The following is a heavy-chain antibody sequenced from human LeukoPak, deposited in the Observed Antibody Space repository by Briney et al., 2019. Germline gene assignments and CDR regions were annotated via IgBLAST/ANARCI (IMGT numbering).Heavy chain of an antibody. J-gene: IGHJ4*02. Sequence: GGSLRLSCAASGFTFDDYAMHWVRQAPGKGLEWVSGISWNSGSIGYADSVKGRFTISRDNAKNSLYLQMNSLRAEDTALYYCAKGRLTTTVTTVFDYWGQGTLVTVSS. CDR3: AKGRLTTTVTTVFDY. V-gene: IGHV3-9*01. CDR2: ISWNSGSI. CDR1: GFTFDDYA. D-gene: IGHD4-17*01.